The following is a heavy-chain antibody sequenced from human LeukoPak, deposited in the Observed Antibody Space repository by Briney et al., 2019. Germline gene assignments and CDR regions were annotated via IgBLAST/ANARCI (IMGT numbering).Heavy chain of an antibody. CDR1: GFTFSSYA. CDR2: ISGSGGST. V-gene: IGHV3-23*01. D-gene: IGHD2-21*02. CDR3: AKDLGYCGGDCYPAPWYFDL. Sequence: PGGSLRLSCAASGFTFSSYAMSWVRQAPGKGLEWVSAISGSGGSTYYADSVKGRFTISRDNSKNTLYLQMNSLRAEDTAVYYCAKDLGYCGGDCYPAPWYFDLWGRGTLVTVSS. J-gene: IGHJ2*01.